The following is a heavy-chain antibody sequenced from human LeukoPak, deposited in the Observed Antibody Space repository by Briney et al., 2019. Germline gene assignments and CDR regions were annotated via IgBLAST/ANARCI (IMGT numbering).Heavy chain of an antibody. J-gene: IGHJ4*02. CDR1: GLTFSTYS. CDR2: IYSSGAKI. D-gene: IGHD6-19*01. Sequence: GGPLRLSCAVSGLTFSTYSMTWVRQGPGKGLEWVSSIYSSGAKIFYADSVKGRFTISRDNSKNMLYLQMNSLRVEDTAVYYCAKDVAPDSGWDLDYWGQGTLVTVSS. CDR3: AKDVAPDSGWDLDY. V-gene: IGHV3-23*01.